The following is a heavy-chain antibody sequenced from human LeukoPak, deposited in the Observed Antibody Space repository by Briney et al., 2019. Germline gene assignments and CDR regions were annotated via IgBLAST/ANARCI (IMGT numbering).Heavy chain of an antibody. Sequence: PGGSLRLSCAASGFTLSDYYMSWIRQAPGKGLEWVSYISSSGSSMYYADSVKGRFTISRDNAKNSLYLQMNSLRAEDTAVYCCAGGAYSFDMWGQGTMVTISS. CDR1: GFTLSDYY. CDR3: AGGAYSFDM. CDR2: ISSSGSSM. D-gene: IGHD2-8*01. J-gene: IGHJ3*02. V-gene: IGHV3-11*04.